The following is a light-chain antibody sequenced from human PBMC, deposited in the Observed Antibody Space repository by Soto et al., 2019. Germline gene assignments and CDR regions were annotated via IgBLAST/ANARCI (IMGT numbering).Light chain of an antibody. V-gene: IGKV1-33*01. CDR2: DAS. Sequence: DIQMTQSPSSLSASVGDRVTITCQASQDISNYLNWYQQKPGKAPKLLIYDASNLETGVPSRFSGSGSGTDFTFTISSLQPEDIATYACQQDDNLPPFTFGPGTKVDIK. J-gene: IGKJ3*01. CDR1: QDISNY. CDR3: QQDDNLPPFT.